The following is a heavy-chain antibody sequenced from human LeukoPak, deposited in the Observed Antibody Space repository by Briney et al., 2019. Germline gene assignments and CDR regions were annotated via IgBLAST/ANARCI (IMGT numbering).Heavy chain of an antibody. CDR1: GYSISSGYY. CDR2: IYHSGRS. CDR3: ARDREPVAFFDY. V-gene: IGHV4-38-2*02. Sequence: PSETLSLTCTVSGYSISSGYYWGWIRPPPGKGLEWIGIIYHSGRSYYNPSLKSRVTISLDTSKNQFSLKLSSVTAADTAVYYCARDREPVAFFDYWGQGTLVTVSS. D-gene: IGHD1-14*01. J-gene: IGHJ4*02.